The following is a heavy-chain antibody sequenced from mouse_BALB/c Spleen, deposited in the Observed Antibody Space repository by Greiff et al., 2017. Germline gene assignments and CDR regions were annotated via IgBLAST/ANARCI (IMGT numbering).Heavy chain of an antibody. V-gene: IGHV5-12-2*01. J-gene: IGHJ4*01. CDR2: ISNGGGST. CDR1: GFTFSSYT. Sequence: DVHLVESGGGLVQPGGSLKLSCAASGFTFSSYTMSWVRQTPEKRLEWVAYISNGGGSTYYPDTVKGRFTISRDNAKNTLYLQMSSLKSEDTAMYYCAKGGGAMDYWGQGTSVTVSS. CDR3: AKGGGAMDY.